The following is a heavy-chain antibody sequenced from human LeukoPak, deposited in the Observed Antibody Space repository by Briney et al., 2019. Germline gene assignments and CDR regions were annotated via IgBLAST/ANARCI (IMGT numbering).Heavy chain of an antibody. CDR2: TYGDDET. CDR3: AREAVMPVAPVKIGTSDRPLYEYYGLDV. D-gene: IGHD1/OR15-1a*01. V-gene: IGHV3-NL1*01. Sequence: PGRSLRLSCAASGFTFSSYGMHWVRQAPGKGLEWVSVTYGDDETNYADSVKGRFTISRDNSKNTLYLQMNSLRADDTAVYYCAREAVMPVAPVKIGTSDRPLYEYYGLDVWGQGTTVTVS. J-gene: IGHJ6*02. CDR1: GFTFSSYG.